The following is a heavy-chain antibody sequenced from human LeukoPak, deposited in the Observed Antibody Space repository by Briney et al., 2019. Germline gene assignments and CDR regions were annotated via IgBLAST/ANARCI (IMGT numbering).Heavy chain of an antibody. CDR2: INPNSGGT. Sequence: GASVKVSCKSSGYTFTGYYMHWVRQAPGQGLEWMGWINPNSGGTNYAQKFQGRVTMTRDTSISTAYMELSRLRSDDTAVYYCARDRGDTAAGTFFGQKTYYYYGMDVWGQGTTVTVSS. J-gene: IGHJ6*02. CDR1: GYTFTGYY. CDR3: ARDRGDTAAGTFFGQKTYYYYGMDV. D-gene: IGHD6-13*01. V-gene: IGHV1-2*02.